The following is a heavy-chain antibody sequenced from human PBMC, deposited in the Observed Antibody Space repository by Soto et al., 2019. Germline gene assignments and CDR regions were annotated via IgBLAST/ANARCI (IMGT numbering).Heavy chain of an antibody. Sequence: QVTLKESGPVLVKPTETLTLRCTVSGLSITDSEMGVSWIRHPPGKALEWLAHIDSSGEKSYRTFLKSRLTISKDTSKSQIVLSMTNMDPADTATYYCSRRHLAVAVSPWFDPWGQGILVTVSS. D-gene: IGHD6-19*01. CDR2: IDSSGEK. V-gene: IGHV2-26*01. J-gene: IGHJ5*02. CDR3: SRRHLAVAVSPWFDP. CDR1: GLSITDSEMG.